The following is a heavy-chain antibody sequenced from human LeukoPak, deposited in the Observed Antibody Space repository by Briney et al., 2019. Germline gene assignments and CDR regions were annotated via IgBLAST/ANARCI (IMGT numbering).Heavy chain of an antibody. CDR1: GYTLTELS. V-gene: IGHV1-24*01. CDR2: FDPEDGET. J-gene: IGHJ4*02. D-gene: IGHD3-22*01. CDR3: ASHYYDSVDASYDY. Sequence: GASVKVSCKVSGYTLTELSMHWVRQAPGKGLEWMGGFDPEDGETIYAQKFQGRVTMTEDTSTDTAYMELSSLRSEDTAVYYCASHYYDSVDASYDYWGQGTLVTVSS.